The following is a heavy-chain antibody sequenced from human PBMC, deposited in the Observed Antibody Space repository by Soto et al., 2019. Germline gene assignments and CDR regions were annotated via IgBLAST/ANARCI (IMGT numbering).Heavy chain of an antibody. Sequence: QVQLQESGPGLMKPSGTLSLTCGVSGGSISSSNWWSWVRQPPGKGLEWIGEIHHSGISKYNPSLQSRLTISLDKSKNHFSLQLTSVTAADTAVYYCARACLNGICYTQGLDLWGQGTLVLVSS. J-gene: IGHJ4*02. CDR2: IHHSGIS. CDR1: GGSISSSNW. V-gene: IGHV4-4*02. CDR3: ARACLNGICYTQGLDL. D-gene: IGHD2-8*01.